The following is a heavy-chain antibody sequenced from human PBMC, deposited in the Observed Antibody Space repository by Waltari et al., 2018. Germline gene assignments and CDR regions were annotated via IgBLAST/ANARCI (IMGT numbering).Heavy chain of an antibody. CDR2: IIPIFGTA. J-gene: IGHJ4*02. CDR3: ARDIYCSSTRCYTEGYFDY. V-gene: IGHV1-69*01. CDR1: GGTFSSYA. Sequence: VQPVQSGAEVKKPGSSVKVSCKASGGTFSSYAISWVRQAPGPGLEWMGGIIPIFGTANYAQKFQGRVTFTADESTSTAYMELSSLRSEDTAVYYCARDIYCSSTRCYTEGYFDYWGQGTLVTVSS. D-gene: IGHD2-2*02.